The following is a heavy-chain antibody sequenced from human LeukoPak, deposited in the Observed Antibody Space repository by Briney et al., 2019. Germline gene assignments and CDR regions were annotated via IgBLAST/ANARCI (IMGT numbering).Heavy chain of an antibody. CDR1: GFTVSSYW. CDR3: ARDNAYMFDY. V-gene: IGHV3-74*01. Sequence: GGSLRLSCAASGFTVSSYWMNWVRQAPGQGLVWVSHINTDGRTTTYADSVKGRFTVSRDNAKNTLYLEMNRLRAEDTAVYYCARDNAYMFDYWGQGTQLTVSS. J-gene: IGHJ4*02. D-gene: IGHD2-2*01. CDR2: INTDGRTT.